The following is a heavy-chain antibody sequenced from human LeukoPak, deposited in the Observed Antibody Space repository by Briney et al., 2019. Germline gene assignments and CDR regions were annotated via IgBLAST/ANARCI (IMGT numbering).Heavy chain of an antibody. J-gene: IGHJ3*02. V-gene: IGHV3-7*01. CDR2: IKEDGSEE. Sequence: PGGSLRLSCAASGFTFSPYWMSWVRQAPGRGLGWGATIKEDGSEEYYVDSVKGRFTISRDNAKNSLYLQMSSLRAEDTAVYYCARLAPYYGTGIIWGQGTVVTVSS. CDR1: GFTFSPYW. CDR3: ARLAPYYGTGII. D-gene: IGHD3-10*01.